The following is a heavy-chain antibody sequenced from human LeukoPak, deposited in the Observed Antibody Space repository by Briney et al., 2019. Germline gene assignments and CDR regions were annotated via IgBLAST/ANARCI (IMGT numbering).Heavy chain of an antibody. CDR2: IHYSGDT. Sequence: SETLSLTCTVSGGSFSSTSYYWNWIRQPPGKGLEWIGSIHYSGDTSYNPSLNSRITISVDTSKNQFSLKLSSVTATDTAVYYRARQTCSGGSCFLFYSGMDVWGQGTRSPSP. V-gene: IGHV4-39*01. CDR3: ARQTCSGGSCFLFYSGMDV. CDR1: GGSFSSTSYY. D-gene: IGHD2-15*01. J-gene: IGHJ6*02.